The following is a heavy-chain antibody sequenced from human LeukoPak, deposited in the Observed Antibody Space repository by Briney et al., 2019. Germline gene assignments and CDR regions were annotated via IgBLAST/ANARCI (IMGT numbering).Heavy chain of an antibody. Sequence: SETLSLTCTVSGGSISSGDYYWSWIRQPPGKGLEWIGYIYYNGSTYYNPSLKSRVAISVDTSKNQFSLKLSSVTAADTAVYYCARTSLGGAWFDPWGQGTLVTVSS. J-gene: IGHJ5*02. CDR1: GGSISSGDYY. V-gene: IGHV4-30-4*08. CDR2: IYYNGST. D-gene: IGHD3-10*01. CDR3: ARTSLGGAWFDP.